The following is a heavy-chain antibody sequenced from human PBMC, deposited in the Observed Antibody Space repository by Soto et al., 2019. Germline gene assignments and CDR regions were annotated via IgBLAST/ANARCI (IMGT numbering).Heavy chain of an antibody. CDR2: IYYSGST. V-gene: IGHV4-59*01. D-gene: IGHD3-10*01. Sequence: PSETLSLTCTVSGGSISSYYWSWIRQPPGKGLEWIGYIYYSGSTNYNPSLKSRVTISVDTSKNQFSLKLSSVTAADTAVYYCARDFTDQLHGDLFWFDPWGQGTLVTVSS. J-gene: IGHJ5*02. CDR3: ARDFTDQLHGDLFWFDP. CDR1: GGSISSYY.